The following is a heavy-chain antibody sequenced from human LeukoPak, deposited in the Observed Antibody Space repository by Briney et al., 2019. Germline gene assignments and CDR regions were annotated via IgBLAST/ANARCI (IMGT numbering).Heavy chain of an antibody. CDR2: INHSGST. J-gene: IGHJ4*02. CDR3: ARVRLSIAVAGGGGQIDY. V-gene: IGHV4-34*01. D-gene: IGHD6-19*01. CDR1: GGSFSGYY. Sequence: SETLSLACAVYGGSFSGYYWSWIRQPPGKGLEWIGEINHSGSTNYNPSLKSRVTISVDTSKNQFSLKLSSVTAADTAVYYCARVRLSIAVAGGGGQIDYWGQGTLVTVSS.